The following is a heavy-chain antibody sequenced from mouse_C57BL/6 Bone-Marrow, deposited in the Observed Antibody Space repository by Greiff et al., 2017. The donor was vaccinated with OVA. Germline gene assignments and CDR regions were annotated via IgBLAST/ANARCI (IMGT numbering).Heavy chain of an antibody. V-gene: IGHV14-4*01. CDR1: GFNIKDDY. CDR2: IDPENGDT. Sequence: EVQLQQSGAEFVRPGASVKLSCTASGFNIKDDYMHWVKQRPEQGLEWIGCIDPENGDTAYASKSKGKSTIAEDTSTITAYLQISSLTSENTAVYYCTTSTEDPDYYAMDYWGQGTSVTVSS. CDR3: TTSTEDPDYYAMDY. J-gene: IGHJ4*01. D-gene: IGHD1-1*01.